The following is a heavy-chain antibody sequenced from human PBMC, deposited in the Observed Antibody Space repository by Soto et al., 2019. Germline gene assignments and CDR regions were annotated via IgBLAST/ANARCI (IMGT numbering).Heavy chain of an antibody. J-gene: IGHJ4*02. CDR3: VWSGRPETRTL. CDR2: MKSFGSGGTR. D-gene: IGHD2-21*01. CDR1: MFRFHDAW. V-gene: IGHV3-15*01. Sequence: EVQLVESGGDLVKPGGSLRLSCAASMFRFHDAWLNWVRQAPGKGLEWVGRMKSFGSGGTREYAAPVKDRFTISRDDSRRMFYLQMDRRKTEDAAVYHCVWSGRPETRTLWGPGTLVIVSS.